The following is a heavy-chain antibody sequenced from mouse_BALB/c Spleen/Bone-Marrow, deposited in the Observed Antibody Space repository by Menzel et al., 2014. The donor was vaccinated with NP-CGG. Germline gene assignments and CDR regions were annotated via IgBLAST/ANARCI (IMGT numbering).Heavy chain of an antibody. CDR2: INPNTDYT. D-gene: IGHD4-1*01. J-gene: IGHJ4*01. V-gene: IGHV1-7*01. CDR1: GYTFSSYW. Sequence: QVQLQQSGAELAKPGASVKTSCKASGYTFSSYWMHWVKQRPGQGLEWIGYINPNTDYTEYNQKFKDKATLTADKSSSTAYMQLSSLTSEDSAVYYCARKGLGLAMDYWGQGTSVTVSS. CDR3: ARKGLGLAMDY.